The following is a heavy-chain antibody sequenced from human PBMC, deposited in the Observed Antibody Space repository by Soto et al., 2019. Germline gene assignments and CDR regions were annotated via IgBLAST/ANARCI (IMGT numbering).Heavy chain of an antibody. CDR1: GGSVTSYH. D-gene: IGHD5-12*01. Sequence: SETLSLTCVVSGGSVTSYHCSWIRQFPGKGLEWIAYTPYTWNTNYTPSLKSRVTISIDTTKNQLPLKLTSMTAADTAVHYCARDIRAGYTHYFDSWGQGTLVTVSS. CDR3: ARDIRAGYTHYFDS. J-gene: IGHJ4*02. V-gene: IGHV4-59*02. CDR2: TPYTWNT.